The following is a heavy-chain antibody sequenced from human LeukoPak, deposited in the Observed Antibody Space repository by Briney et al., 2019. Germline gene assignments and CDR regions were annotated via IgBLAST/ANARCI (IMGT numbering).Heavy chain of an antibody. V-gene: IGHV1-18*01. CDR2: INTYNGDT. CDR1: GYIFTSYG. Sequence: ASVKVSCKASGYIFTSYGISWVRQAPGQGLEWMGWINTYNGDTKYAQKFQGRVTMTTDTSTSTAYMELRSLRSDDTAVYCCARNPREDYGGLSLFDYWGQGTLVTVSS. J-gene: IGHJ4*02. CDR3: ARNPREDYGGLSLFDY. D-gene: IGHD4-23*01.